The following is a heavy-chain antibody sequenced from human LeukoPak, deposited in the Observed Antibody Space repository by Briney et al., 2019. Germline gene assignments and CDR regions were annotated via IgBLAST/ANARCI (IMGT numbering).Heavy chain of an antibody. V-gene: IGHV3-48*04. CDR2: ISSSGSTT. Sequence: GGSLRLSCAASGFTFSSYSMNWVRQAPGKGLEWVSSISSSGSTTYYADSVKGRFTISRDNAKNSLYLQMNSLRAEDTAVYYCAELGITMIGGVWGKGTTVTISS. D-gene: IGHD3-10*02. CDR3: AELGITMIGGV. CDR1: GFTFSSYS. J-gene: IGHJ6*04.